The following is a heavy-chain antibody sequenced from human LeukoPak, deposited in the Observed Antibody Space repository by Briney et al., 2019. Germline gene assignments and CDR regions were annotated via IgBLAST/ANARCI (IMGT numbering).Heavy chain of an antibody. V-gene: IGHV1-18*04. J-gene: IGHJ5*02. CDR2: ISAYNGNT. CDR3: ARDAWYSGYEAELVFGWFDP. CDR1: GYTFTSYG. D-gene: IGHD5-12*01. Sequence: ASVKVSCKASGYTFTSYGISWVRQAPGQGLEWMGWISAYNGNTNYAQKLQGRVTMTTDTSTSTAYMELRSLRSDDTAVYYCARDAWYSGYEAELVFGWFDPWGQGTLVTVSS.